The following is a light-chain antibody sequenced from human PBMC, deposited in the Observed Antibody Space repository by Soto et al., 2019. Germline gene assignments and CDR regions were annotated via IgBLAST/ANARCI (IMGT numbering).Light chain of an antibody. CDR3: SSYTSSSTPYV. Sequence: SAVSRAGSVSRSRGQSNSIYCTGTSSDVGGYNYVSWYQQHPGKAPKLMIYDVSNRPSGVSNRFSGSKSGNTASLTISGLQAEDEADYYCSSYTSSSTPYVFGTGTKVTVL. V-gene: IGLV2-14*01. J-gene: IGLJ1*01. CDR2: DVS. CDR1: SSDVGGYNY.